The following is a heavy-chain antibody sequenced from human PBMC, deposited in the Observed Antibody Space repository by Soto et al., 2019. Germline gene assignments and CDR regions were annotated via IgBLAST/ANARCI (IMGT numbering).Heavy chain of an antibody. Sequence: ASVKVSCKASGYTFTSYYMHWVRQAPGQGLEWMGIINPSGGSTSYAQKFQGRVTMTRDTSTSTVYMELSSLRSEDTAVYYCARGRGIAAAGRYFDYWGQGTLVTVSS. J-gene: IGHJ4*02. CDR2: INPSGGST. CDR3: ARGRGIAAAGRYFDY. V-gene: IGHV1-46*01. CDR1: GYTFTSYY. D-gene: IGHD6-13*01.